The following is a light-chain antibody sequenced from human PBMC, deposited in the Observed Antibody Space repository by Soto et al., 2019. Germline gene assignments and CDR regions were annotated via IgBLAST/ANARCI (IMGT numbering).Light chain of an antibody. CDR3: QQRSNWPWT. J-gene: IGKJ1*01. CDR1: QSVSSY. Sequence: EIVLTQSPATLSLSPGERATLSCRASQSVSSYLAWYQQKPGQAPRLLIYDAFNRATGIPARFTGSWSRTDFTLTISSLEPEDFAIYYCQQRSNWPWTFGQGTKEEIK. CDR2: DAF. V-gene: IGKV3-11*01.